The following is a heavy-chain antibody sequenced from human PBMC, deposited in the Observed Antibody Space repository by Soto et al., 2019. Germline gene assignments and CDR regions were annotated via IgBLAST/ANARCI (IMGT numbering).Heavy chain of an antibody. J-gene: IGHJ6*02. CDR3: ARGEVLDVVVPASLYYGMDV. CDR2: ISSSSSYI. CDR1: GFTFSSYS. D-gene: IGHD2-2*01. Sequence: GGSLRLSCAASGFTFSSYSMNWFRQAPGKGLEWVSSISSSSSYIYYADSVKGRFTISRDNAKNSLYLQMNSLRAEDTAVYYCARGEVLDVVVPASLYYGMDVWGQGTTVTVSS. V-gene: IGHV3-21*01.